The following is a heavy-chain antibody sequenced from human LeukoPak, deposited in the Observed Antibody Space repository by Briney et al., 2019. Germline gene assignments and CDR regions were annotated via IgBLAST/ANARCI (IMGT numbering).Heavy chain of an antibody. CDR3: ARDRFLNSSSPFDP. CDR2: INPNSGGT. V-gene: IGHV1-2*02. J-gene: IGHJ5*02. Sequence: ASVKVSCKASGYTFTGYYMHWVRQAPGQGLEWMGWINPNSGGTNYAQKFQGRVTMTRDTSISTTYMELSRLRSEDTAVYYCARDRFLNSSSPFDPWGQGTLVTVSS. D-gene: IGHD6-13*01. CDR1: GYTFTGYY.